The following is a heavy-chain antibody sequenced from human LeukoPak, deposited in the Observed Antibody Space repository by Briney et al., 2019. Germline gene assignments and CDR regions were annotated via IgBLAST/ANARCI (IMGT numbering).Heavy chain of an antibody. CDR1: GFMFSLYN. J-gene: IGHJ4*02. CDR3: ARALAAPHY. Sequence: GGSLRLSCATSGFMFSLYNMNWVRQAPGKGLEWVSFISKDSMKGRFTISRDNAKSSLYLQMNSLRAEDTAVYYCARALAAPHYWGQGTQVTVSS. CDR2: IS. V-gene: IGHV3-69-1*02.